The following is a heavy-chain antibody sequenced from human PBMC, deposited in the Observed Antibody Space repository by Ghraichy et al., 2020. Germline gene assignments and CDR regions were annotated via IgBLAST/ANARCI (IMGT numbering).Heavy chain of an antibody. CDR3: ARDLGRLAAAGTFAY. V-gene: IGHV3-33*01. D-gene: IGHD6-13*01. CDR1: GFTFSSYG. CDR2: IWYDGSNK. Sequence: LTCAASGFTFSSYGMHWVRQAPGKGLEWVAVIWYDGSNKYYADSVKGRFTISRDNSKNTLYLQMNSLRAEDTAVYYCARDLGRLAAAGTFAYWGQGTLVTVSS. J-gene: IGHJ4*02.